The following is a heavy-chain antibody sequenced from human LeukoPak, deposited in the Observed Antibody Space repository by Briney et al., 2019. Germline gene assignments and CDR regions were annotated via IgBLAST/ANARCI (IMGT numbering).Heavy chain of an antibody. Sequence: SETLSLTCTVSGGSFSGFYWGWLRQPPGRGLEWIAFMYYSGSPRYNPSLKSRVTMSVDTSKNQFSLKLSSVTAADTAVYYCARAQYHHGSGSDPFPIMDVWGQGTSVIVSS. CDR1: GGSFSGFY. V-gene: IGHV4-59*08. CDR3: ARAQYHHGSGSDPFPIMDV. CDR2: MYYSGSP. D-gene: IGHD3-10*01. J-gene: IGHJ6*02.